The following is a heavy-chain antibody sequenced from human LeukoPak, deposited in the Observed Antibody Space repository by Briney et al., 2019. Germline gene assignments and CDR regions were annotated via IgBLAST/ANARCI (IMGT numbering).Heavy chain of an antibody. Sequence: PSETLSLTCTVSGGSISSYYWSWIRQPPGKGLEWIGYIYYSGSTNYNPSLKSRVTISADTSKNQFSLKLSSVTAADTAVYYCARDLTQWLGRGYYYYYMDVWVKGTTVTVSS. CDR1: GGSISSYY. J-gene: IGHJ6*03. V-gene: IGHV4-59*01. CDR2: IYYSGST. D-gene: IGHD6-19*01. CDR3: ARDLTQWLGRGYYYYYMDV.